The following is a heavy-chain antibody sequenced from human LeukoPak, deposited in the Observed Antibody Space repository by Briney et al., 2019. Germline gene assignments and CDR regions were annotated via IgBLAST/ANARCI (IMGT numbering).Heavy chain of an antibody. CDR2: ISGSSSTI. CDR3: ARPRVGATGWFDP. Sequence: GGSLRLSCAASGFTFSTYSMNWVRQAPGKGLEWVSYISGSSSTIYYADSVKGRFTISRDNAKNSLYLQMNSLRAEDTAVYYCARPRVGATGWFDPWGQGTLVTVSS. CDR1: GFTFSTYS. J-gene: IGHJ5*02. V-gene: IGHV3-48*01. D-gene: IGHD1-26*01.